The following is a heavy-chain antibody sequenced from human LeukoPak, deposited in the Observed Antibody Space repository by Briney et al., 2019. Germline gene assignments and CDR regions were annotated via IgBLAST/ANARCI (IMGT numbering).Heavy chain of an antibody. CDR2: VYYSGST. CDR1: GGSVSSGNYY. V-gene: IGHV4-61*01. D-gene: IGHD3-3*01. Sequence: SETLSLTCTVSGGSVSSGNYYWSWTRQPPGKGLEWIGYVYYSGSTNYNPSLKSRVTISVDTSKNQFSLKLSSVTAADTAVYYCATFTIFGVDKDFDYWGQGTLVTVSS. J-gene: IGHJ4*02. CDR3: ATFTIFGVDKDFDY.